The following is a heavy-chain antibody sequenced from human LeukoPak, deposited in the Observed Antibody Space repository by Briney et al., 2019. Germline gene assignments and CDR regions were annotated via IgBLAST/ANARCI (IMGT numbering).Heavy chain of an antibody. CDR2: IIPIFGTA. CDR1: GGTFSSYA. D-gene: IGHD4-11*01. V-gene: IGHV1-69*05. J-gene: IGHJ6*03. Sequence: GASVKVSCKASGGTFSSYAISWVRQAPGQGLEWMGGIIPIFGTANYAQKFQGRVTITTDESTSTAYMELSSLRSEDTAVYYCARDHTRPTVTQYYYYMDVWGKGTTVTVSS. CDR3: ARDHTRPTVTQYYYYMDV.